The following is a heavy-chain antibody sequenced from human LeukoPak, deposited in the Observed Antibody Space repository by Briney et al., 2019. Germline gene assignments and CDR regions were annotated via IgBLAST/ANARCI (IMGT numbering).Heavy chain of an antibody. CDR1: GGSVNTYY. J-gene: IGHJ4*02. Sequence: SETLSLTCRVSGGSVNTYYWSWIRQSAGKGLEWIGRISITEGTNYNPSLKSRVSMSVDASKNQVSLKLGSVTAADTAVYYCARLRRDINDWYADDCWGQGTLVTVSS. V-gene: IGHV4-4*07. CDR2: ISITEGT. D-gene: IGHD6-19*01. CDR3: ARLRRDINDWYADDC.